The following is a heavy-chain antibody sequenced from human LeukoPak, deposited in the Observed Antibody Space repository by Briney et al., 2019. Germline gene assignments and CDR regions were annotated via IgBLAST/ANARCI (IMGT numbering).Heavy chain of an antibody. CDR2: ISGSGGST. D-gene: IGHD6-13*01. CDR3: ARDRGGIAAAATPRGWFDP. J-gene: IGHJ5*02. CDR1: GFTFSSYA. Sequence: PGGSLRLSCAASGFTFSSYAMSWVRQAPGKGLEWVSAISGSGGSTYYADSVKGRFTISRDNSKNTLYLQMNSLRAEDTALYYCARDRGGIAAAATPRGWFDPWGQGTLVTVSS. V-gene: IGHV3-23*01.